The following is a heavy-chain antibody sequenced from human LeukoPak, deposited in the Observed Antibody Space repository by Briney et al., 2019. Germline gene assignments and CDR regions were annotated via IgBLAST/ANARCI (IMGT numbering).Heavy chain of an antibody. CDR1: GDSITTYY. CDR3: ARDQYYYDSSGYLFDY. CDR2: IFQSGTT. V-gene: IGHV4-59*01. Sequence: SETLSLTCTVSGDSITTYYWSWLRQPPGKGVEWIGYIFQSGTTKYNPSLKSRVTILSDVSKNQFSLNLTSVTAADTAVYYCARDQYYYDSSGYLFDYWGQGTLVTVSS. D-gene: IGHD3-22*01. J-gene: IGHJ4*02.